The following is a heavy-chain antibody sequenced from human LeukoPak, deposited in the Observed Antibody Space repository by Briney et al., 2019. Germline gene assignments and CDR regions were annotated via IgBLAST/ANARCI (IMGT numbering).Heavy chain of an antibody. Sequence: GGSLRLSCAASGFTFSSYAMSWVRQAPGKGLEWVSAISGSGGSTYYADSVKGRFTISRDNSKNTLYLQMNSLRVENTAVYYCAKALIAVAGGIDYWGQGTLVTVSS. CDR3: AKALIAVAGGIDY. CDR2: ISGSGGST. J-gene: IGHJ4*02. D-gene: IGHD6-19*01. V-gene: IGHV3-23*01. CDR1: GFTFSSYA.